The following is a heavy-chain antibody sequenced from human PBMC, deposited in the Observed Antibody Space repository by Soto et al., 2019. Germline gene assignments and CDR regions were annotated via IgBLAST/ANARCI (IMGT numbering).Heavy chain of an antibody. Sequence: QVQLVQSGAEVREPGASVKVSCKTSGYTFSRYGITWVRQAPGQGLEWMGWINGNTGHTIYAMSLEDRLTIKTDTSTSTAYMELRSLKSYDTAVYYCARERKLEPLPYWGQGTLVTVSS. CDR2: INGNTGHT. CDR1: GYTFSRYG. CDR3: ARERKLEPLPY. V-gene: IGHV1-18*01. D-gene: IGHD1-26*01. J-gene: IGHJ4*02.